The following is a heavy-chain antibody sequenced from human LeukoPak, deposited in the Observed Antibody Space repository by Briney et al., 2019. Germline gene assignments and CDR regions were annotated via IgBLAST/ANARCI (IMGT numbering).Heavy chain of an antibody. V-gene: IGHV1-2*06. CDR2: INPNSGGT. J-gene: IGHJ4*02. Sequence: ASVKVSCKASGYTFTGYYMHWVLQAPGQGLEWMGRINPNSGGTNYAQKFQGRVTMTRDTSISTAYMELSRLRSDDTAVYYCARSYYDILTGYYLFDYWGQGTLVTVSS. D-gene: IGHD3-9*01. CDR1: GYTFTGYY. CDR3: ARSYYDILTGYYLFDY.